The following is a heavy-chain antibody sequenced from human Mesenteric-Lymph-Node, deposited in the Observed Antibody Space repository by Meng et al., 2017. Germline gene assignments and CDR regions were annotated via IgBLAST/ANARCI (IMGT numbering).Heavy chain of an antibody. D-gene: IGHD3-10*01. CDR3: TSQYYYGSEISLDY. CDR2: IRSKAYGGTT. Sequence: GESLKISCTASGFTFGDYAMSWFRQAPGKGLEWVGFIRSKAYGGTTEYAASVKGRFTISRDDSKSIAYLQMNSLKTEDTAVYYCTSQYYYGSEISLDYWGQGTLVTVSS. V-gene: IGHV3-49*03. CDR1: GFTFGDYA. J-gene: IGHJ4*02.